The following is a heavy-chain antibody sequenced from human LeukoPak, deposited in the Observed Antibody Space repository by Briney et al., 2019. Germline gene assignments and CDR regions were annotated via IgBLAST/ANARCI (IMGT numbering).Heavy chain of an antibody. D-gene: IGHD6-6*01. Sequence: GGSLRLSCTASESTFDHAMHWVRQTPGKGLEWVSGIGWNSARTGYADSVRGRFTISRDNAKNSLYLQMNSLRAGDTAVYYCAKLVTGRPSGYMDVWGKGTTVTVSS. J-gene: IGHJ6*03. CDR3: AKLVTGRPSGYMDV. V-gene: IGHV3-9*01. CDR1: ESTFDHA. CDR2: IGWNSART.